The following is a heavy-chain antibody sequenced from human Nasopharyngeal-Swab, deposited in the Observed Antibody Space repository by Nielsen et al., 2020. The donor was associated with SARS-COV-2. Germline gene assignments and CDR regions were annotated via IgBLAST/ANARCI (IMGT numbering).Heavy chain of an antibody. CDR3: AKDTKYYGMDV. Sequence: GESLKISYAASGFTFSSYAMSWVRQAPGKGLEWVSAISGSGGSTYYADSVKGRFTISRDNSKNTLYLQMNSLRAEDTAVYYCAKDTKYYGMDVWGQGTTVTVSS. J-gene: IGHJ6*02. V-gene: IGHV3-23*01. CDR2: ISGSGGST. CDR1: GFTFSSYA. D-gene: IGHD2-2*01.